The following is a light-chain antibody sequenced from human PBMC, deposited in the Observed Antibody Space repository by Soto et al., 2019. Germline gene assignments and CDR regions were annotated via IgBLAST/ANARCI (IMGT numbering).Light chain of an antibody. Sequence: QSVLTQPPSVSGAPGQRVTISCTGSSSNIGAGYDVHWYQHLPGTAPKLLLYGNTNRPSGVPDRFSGSKSGTSASLAITGLQAEDEADYYCQSFDNSRWVFGGGTKVTVL. CDR3: QSFDNSRWV. CDR1: SSNIGAGYD. V-gene: IGLV1-40*01. CDR2: GNT. J-gene: IGLJ2*01.